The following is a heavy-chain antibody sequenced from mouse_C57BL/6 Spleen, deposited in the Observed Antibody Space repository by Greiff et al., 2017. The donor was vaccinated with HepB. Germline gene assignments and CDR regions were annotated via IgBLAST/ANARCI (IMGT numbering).Heavy chain of an antibody. J-gene: IGHJ3*01. V-gene: IGHV1-69*01. CDR3: ARSYITTVPLAY. Sequence: QVQLQQPGAELVMPGASVKLSCKASGYTFTSYWMHWVKQRPGQGLEWIGEIDPSDSYTNYNQKFKGKSTLTVDKSSSTAYMQLSSLTSEDSAVYYCARSYITTVPLAYWGQGTLVTVSA. CDR2: IDPSDSYT. CDR1: GYTFTSYW. D-gene: IGHD1-1*01.